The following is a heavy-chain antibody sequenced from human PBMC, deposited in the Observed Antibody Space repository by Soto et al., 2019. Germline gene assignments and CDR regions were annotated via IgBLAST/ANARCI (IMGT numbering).Heavy chain of an antibody. D-gene: IGHD6-13*01. V-gene: IGHV3-7*01. CDR2: IKQDGSEK. CDR3: ARVSSSSYNYFDY. CDR1: GFTFSSYW. J-gene: IGHJ4*02. Sequence: GGSLRLSCAASGFTFSSYWMSWVRQAPGKGLEWVANIKQDGSEKYYVDSVKGRFTISRDNAKNSLYLQMNSLRAEDTAVYYCARVSSSSYNYFDYWGQGTLVTVSS.